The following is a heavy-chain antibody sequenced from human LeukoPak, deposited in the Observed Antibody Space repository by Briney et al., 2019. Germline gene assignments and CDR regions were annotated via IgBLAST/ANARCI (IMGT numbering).Heavy chain of an antibody. Sequence: PGGSLRLSCAASGFTFGSYEVNWVRQAPGKGLEWVSYFSTSGSYIHYADSVKGRFTISRDAAKNSLYLQLGSLTVEDTAVYFCARGNYDFAYDPWGQGTLVTVSS. CDR3: ARGNYDFAYDP. CDR1: GFTFGSYE. J-gene: IGHJ5*02. D-gene: IGHD3-3*01. V-gene: IGHV3-48*03. CDR2: FSTSGSYI.